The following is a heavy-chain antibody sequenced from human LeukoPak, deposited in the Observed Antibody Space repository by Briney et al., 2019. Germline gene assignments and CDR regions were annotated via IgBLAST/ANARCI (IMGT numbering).Heavy chain of an antibody. CDR1: GGSFSGYY. CDR2: INHSGST. J-gene: IGHJ4*02. CDR3: ARLGIAVARHYYFDY. D-gene: IGHD6-19*01. Sequence: ASETLSLTCAVYGGSFSGYYWSWIRQPPGKGLEWIGEINHSGSTNYNPSLKSRVTISVDTSKNQFSLKLSSVTAADTAVYYCARLGIAVARHYYFDYWGQGTLVTVSS. V-gene: IGHV4-34*01.